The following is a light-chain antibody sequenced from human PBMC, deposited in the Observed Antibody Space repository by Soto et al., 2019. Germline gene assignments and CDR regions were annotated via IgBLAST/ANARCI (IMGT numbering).Light chain of an antibody. J-gene: IGLJ1*01. CDR1: SSNIGAGYD. CDR2: GNS. Sequence: QSVLPQPPSVSGAPGQRVTISCTGSSSNIGAGYDVHWYQQLPGTAPKLLIYGNSNRPSGVPDRFSGSKSGTSASLAITGLQAEDEADYYCQSYDSSLSGRYVFGTGTKLTVL. V-gene: IGLV1-40*01. CDR3: QSYDSSLSGRYV.